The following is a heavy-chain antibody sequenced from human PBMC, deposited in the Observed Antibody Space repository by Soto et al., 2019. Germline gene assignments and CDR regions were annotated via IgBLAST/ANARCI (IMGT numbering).Heavy chain of an antibody. D-gene: IGHD4-17*01. Sequence: EVHLLESGGGLVQPGESLRLSCTASGLTFSSYAMTWVRQAPGRGLEGVSGITASGGRTYYADSVKGRFTISRDNSKSTLYLQMNSLRAEDTAVYYCAKDTRYADYVRWFDSWGQGTLVTVSS. CDR2: ITASGGRT. V-gene: IGHV3-23*01. J-gene: IGHJ5*01. CDR1: GLTFSSYA. CDR3: AKDTRYADYVRWFDS.